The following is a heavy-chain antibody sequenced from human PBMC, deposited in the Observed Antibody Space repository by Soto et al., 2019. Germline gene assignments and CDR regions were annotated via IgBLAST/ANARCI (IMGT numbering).Heavy chain of an antibody. V-gene: IGHV1-18*01. D-gene: IGHD3-3*01. CDR3: ARYFPYDFWGGSTARNYYGDQ. CDR1: GYIFTNYG. Sequence: QVQLVQSGPEVKKPGASVKVSCKASGYIFTNYGITWVRQAPGQGLEWMGWISSYNGNTNYAQKFQGRVTMHAGISTTMTYVEVRRLISDDTAVYYCARYFPYDFWGGSTARNYYGDQWGPGTVVTVSS. CDR2: ISSYNGNT. J-gene: IGHJ4*02.